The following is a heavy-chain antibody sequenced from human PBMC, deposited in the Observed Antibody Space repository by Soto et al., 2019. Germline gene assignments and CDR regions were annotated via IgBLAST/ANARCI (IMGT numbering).Heavy chain of an antibody. CDR1: GFTFNSYA. CDR2: ISYDGSNK. Sequence: GGSLRLSCAASGFTFNSYAMHWVRQAPGKGLEWVAVISYDGSNKYYADAVKGRFTISRDNSKNTLSLQMNCLRAEDTAVYYCARAPRITIFGVVIQKYCFDPWGQGTLVTVSS. D-gene: IGHD3-3*01. V-gene: IGHV3-30-3*01. CDR3: ARAPRITIFGVVIQKYCFDP. J-gene: IGHJ5*02.